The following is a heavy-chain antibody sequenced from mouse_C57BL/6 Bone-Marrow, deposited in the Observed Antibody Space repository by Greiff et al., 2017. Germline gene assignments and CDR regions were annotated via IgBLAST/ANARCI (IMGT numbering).Heavy chain of an antibody. CDR1: GFTFSSYG. D-gene: IGHD1-1*01. CDR3: ARITTVVVPMDY. Sequence: EVKVVESGGDLVKPGGSLKLSCAASGFTFSSYGMSWVRQTPDKRLEWVATLSSGGSYTYYPDSVKGRFTISRDHAKNTLYLQMSSLKSEDTAMYYCARITTVVVPMDYWGQGTSVTVSS. CDR2: LSSGGSYT. J-gene: IGHJ4*01. V-gene: IGHV5-6*01.